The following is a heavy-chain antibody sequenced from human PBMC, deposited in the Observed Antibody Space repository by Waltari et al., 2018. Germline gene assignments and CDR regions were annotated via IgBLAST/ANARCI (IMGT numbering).Heavy chain of an antibody. V-gene: IGHV3-64*01. Sequence: EVQLVESGGGWVPPGVSLRLSCAASEFTFSSHSIHSLRQAPGKGLEYVSAISSNGDGTYYASSVKGRFIISRDNSKNTVYLQMDSLRAEDMAVYYCARLGYEVGSWYFDLWGRGTLVTVSS. CDR3: ARLGYEVGSWYFDL. CDR2: ISSNGDGT. CDR1: EFTFSSHS. D-gene: IGHD1-26*01. J-gene: IGHJ2*01.